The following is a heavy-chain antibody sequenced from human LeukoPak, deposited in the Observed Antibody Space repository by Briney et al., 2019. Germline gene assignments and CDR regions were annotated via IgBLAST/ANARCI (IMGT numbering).Heavy chain of an antibody. V-gene: IGHV4-61*02. Sequence: PSETLSLTCTVSGGSISSGSYYWSWIRQPAGKGLEWIGRIYTSRSTNYNPSLKSRVTISVDTSKNQFSLKLSSVTAADTAVYYCARARSDIVVVPAALAFDVWGQGTMVTVSS. CDR1: GGSISSGSYY. CDR2: IYTSRST. J-gene: IGHJ3*01. D-gene: IGHD2-2*01. CDR3: ARARSDIVVVPAALAFDV.